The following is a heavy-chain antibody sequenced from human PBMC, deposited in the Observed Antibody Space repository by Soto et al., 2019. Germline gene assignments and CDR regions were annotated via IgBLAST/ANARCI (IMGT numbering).Heavy chain of an antibody. D-gene: IGHD3-3*02. J-gene: IGHJ4*02. CDR3: ARGTRIVGVVTVFDY. CDR1: GGSFSGYY. V-gene: IGHV4-34*01. Sequence: SETLSLTCAVYGGSFSGYYCSWIRQPPWKGLEWIGEINHSGITNYNPSLKSRVTISVDTSKNQFSLKMSSVTAADTAVYYCARGTRIVGVVTVFDYWGQRTLVTGCS. CDR2: INHSGIT.